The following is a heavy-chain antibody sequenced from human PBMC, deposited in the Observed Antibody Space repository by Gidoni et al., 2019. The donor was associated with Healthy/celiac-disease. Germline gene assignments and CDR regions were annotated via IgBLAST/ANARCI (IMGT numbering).Heavy chain of an antibody. Sequence: GGSISSSNWWSWVRQPPGKGLEWIGEIYHSGSTNYNPSLKSRVTISVDKSKNQFSLKLSSVTAADTAVYYCARGNDYGDYGNWFDPWGQGTLVTVSS. J-gene: IGHJ5*02. D-gene: IGHD4-17*01. CDR2: IYHSGST. CDR3: ARGNDYGDYGNWFDP. V-gene: IGHV4-4*02. CDR1: GGSISSSNW.